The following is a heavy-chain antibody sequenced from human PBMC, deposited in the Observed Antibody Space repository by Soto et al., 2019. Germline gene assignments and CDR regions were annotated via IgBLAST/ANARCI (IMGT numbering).Heavy chain of an antibody. D-gene: IGHD5-18*01. V-gene: IGHV5-51*01. Sequence: PVESLKMSCNGSGYSFTTYWIAWVRQMPGKGLEWMGISYPGDSDARYSPYFQGQVTFSADKSINNTYLHFNSLEASDTAMYFCTRGDTSMGFDYWGQGTLVTVSS. CDR3: TRGDTSMGFDY. J-gene: IGHJ4*02. CDR1: GYSFTTYW. CDR2: SYPGDSDA.